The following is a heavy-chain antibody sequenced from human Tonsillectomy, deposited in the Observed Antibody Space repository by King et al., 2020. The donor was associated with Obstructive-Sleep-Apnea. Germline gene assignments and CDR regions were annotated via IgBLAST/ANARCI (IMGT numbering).Heavy chain of an antibody. CDR1: GGSISSSNW. Sequence: VQLQESGPGLVKPSGTLSLTCAVSGGSISSSNWWSWVRQPPGKGLEWIGEIYHSGSTNYNPSLKSRVTISVDKSKNQFSLKLSSVTAADTAVYYCAREIRLKTTVTTVYYYGMDVWGQGTTVTVSS. CDR3: AREIRLKTTVTTVYYYGMDV. J-gene: IGHJ6*02. CDR2: IYHSGST. D-gene: IGHD4-17*01. V-gene: IGHV4-4*02.